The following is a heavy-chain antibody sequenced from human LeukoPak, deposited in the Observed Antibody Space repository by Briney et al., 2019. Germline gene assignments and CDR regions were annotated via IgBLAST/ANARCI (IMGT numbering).Heavy chain of an antibody. J-gene: IGHJ3*02. D-gene: IGHD5-18*01. CDR3: ARRGYSYGYGAFDI. V-gene: IGHV4-39*01. CDR1: GGSISSSSYY. CDR2: IYYSGST. Sequence: PSETLSLTCTVAGGSISSSSYYWGWTRQPPGKGLEWIGSIYYSGSTHYNPSLKSRVTISVDTSKNQFSLKLSSVTAADTAVYYCARRGYSYGYGAFDIWGQGTMVTVSS.